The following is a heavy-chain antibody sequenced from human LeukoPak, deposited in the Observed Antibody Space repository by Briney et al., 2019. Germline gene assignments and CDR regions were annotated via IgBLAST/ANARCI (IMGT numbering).Heavy chain of an antibody. CDR1: GFTFDDYA. CDR2: ISWNSGSI. Sequence: SLRLSCAASGFTFDDYAMHWVRQAPGKGLEWVSGISWNSGSIGYADSVKGRFTISRDNAKNSLYLQMNSLRAEDTAVYYCARDQTPFVWGQGTLVTVSS. J-gene: IGHJ4*02. CDR3: ARDQTPFV. V-gene: IGHV3-9*01.